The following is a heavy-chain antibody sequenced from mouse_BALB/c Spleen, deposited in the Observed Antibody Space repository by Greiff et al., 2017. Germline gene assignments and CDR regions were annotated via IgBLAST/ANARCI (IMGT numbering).Heavy chain of an antibody. J-gene: IGHJ1*01. Sequence: EVMLVESGGGLVQPGGSRKLSCAASGFTFSSFGMHWVRQTPEKRLEWVASISSGGSTYYPDSVKGRFTISRDNARNILYLQMSSLRSEDTAMYYCARGDMYGSSYYWYFDVWGAGTTVTVSS. CDR1: GFTFSSFG. CDR3: ARGDMYGSSYYWYFDV. V-gene: IGHV5-6-5*01. D-gene: IGHD1-1*01. CDR2: ISSGGST.